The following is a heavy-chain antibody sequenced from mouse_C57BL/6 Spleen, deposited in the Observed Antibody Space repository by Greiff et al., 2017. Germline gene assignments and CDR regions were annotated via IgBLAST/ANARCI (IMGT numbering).Heavy chain of an antibody. Sequence: VQLQQSGAELARPGASVKLSCKASGYTFTSYGISWVKQRTGQGLEWIGEIYPRSGNTYYNEKFKGKATLTADKSSSTAYMELRSLTSEDSAVYFCARDEDDGHYGDAMDYWCQGTSVTVSS. J-gene: IGHJ4*01. CDR3: ARDEDDGHYGDAMDY. V-gene: IGHV1-81*01. CDR2: IYPRSGNT. CDR1: GYTFTSYG. D-gene: IGHD2-3*01.